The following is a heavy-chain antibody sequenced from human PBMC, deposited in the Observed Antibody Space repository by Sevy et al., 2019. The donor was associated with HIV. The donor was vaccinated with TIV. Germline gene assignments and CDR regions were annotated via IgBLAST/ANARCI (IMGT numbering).Heavy chain of an antibody. CDR2: ISGSGGST. CDR1: GFTLSSYA. Sequence: GGSLRLSCAASGFTLSSYAMSWVRQAPGKGLEWVSAISGSGGSTYYADSVKGRFTISRDNSKNTLYLQMNSLRAEDTAVYYCAKDIAAAGRAEYFQHWGQGTLVTVSS. CDR3: AKDIAAAGRAEYFQH. D-gene: IGHD6-13*01. V-gene: IGHV3-23*01. J-gene: IGHJ1*01.